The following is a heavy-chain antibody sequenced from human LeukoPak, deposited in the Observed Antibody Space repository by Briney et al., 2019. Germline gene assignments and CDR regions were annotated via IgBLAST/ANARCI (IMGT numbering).Heavy chain of an antibody. CDR3: ARDSSSGWHDAFDI. J-gene: IGHJ3*02. CDR2: IYTSGST. V-gene: IGHV4-4*07. D-gene: IGHD6-19*01. CDR1: GGSISSYY. Sequence: SETLSLTCTVSGGSISSYYWSWIRQPPGKGLEWIGRIYTSGSTNYNPSLKSRVTMSVDTSKNQFSLKLSSVTAADTAVYYCARDSSSGWHDAFDIWGQGTMVTVSS.